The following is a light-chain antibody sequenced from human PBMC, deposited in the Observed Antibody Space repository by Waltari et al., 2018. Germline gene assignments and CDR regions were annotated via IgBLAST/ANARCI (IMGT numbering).Light chain of an antibody. CDR2: DVS. V-gene: IGLV2-14*01. J-gene: IGLJ2*01. CDR3: GSYTSSSTWG. Sequence: QSALTQPASVSGSPGQSITISCTGTSSDVGGYNYVSWYQQHPGKAPKLMIYDVSKRPSGVSNRFSGSKSGNTASLTISGLQAEDEADYYCGSYTSSSTWGFGGGTKLTVL. CDR1: SSDVGGYNY.